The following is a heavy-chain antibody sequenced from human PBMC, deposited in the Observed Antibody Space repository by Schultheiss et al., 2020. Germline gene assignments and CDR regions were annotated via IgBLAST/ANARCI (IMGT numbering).Heavy chain of an antibody. CDR3: ARENDYVWGSYRYLGY. D-gene: IGHD3-16*02. V-gene: IGHV4-39*07. CDR2: IYHSGST. Sequence: SETLSLTCTVSGGSISSSSYYWGWIRQPPGKGLEWIGSIYHSGSTYYNPSLKSRVTISVDRSKNQFSLKLSSVTAADTAVYYCARENDYVWGSYRYLGYWGQGTLVTVSS. CDR1: GGSISSSSYY. J-gene: IGHJ4*02.